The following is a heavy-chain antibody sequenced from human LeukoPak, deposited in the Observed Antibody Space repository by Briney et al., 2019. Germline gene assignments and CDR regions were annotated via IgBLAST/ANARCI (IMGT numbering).Heavy chain of an antibody. CDR3: ARSFMNSYYGSGSYKY. Sequence: SETLSLTCAVYGGSFSGYYWTWIRQPPGKGLEWIGEINHSGSTNYNPSLKSRVTISVDTSKNQFSLKLSSVTAADTAVYYCARSFMNSYYGSGSYKYWGQGTLVTVSS. D-gene: IGHD3-10*01. CDR2: INHSGST. J-gene: IGHJ4*02. CDR1: GGSFSGYY. V-gene: IGHV4-34*01.